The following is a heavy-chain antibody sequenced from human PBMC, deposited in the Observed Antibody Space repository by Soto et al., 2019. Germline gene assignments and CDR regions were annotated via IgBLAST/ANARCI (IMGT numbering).Heavy chain of an antibody. V-gene: IGHV4-39*01. CDR3: ASPTLGAFDI. CDR1: GGSISSSNYH. J-gene: IGHJ3*02. Sequence: SETLSLTCAVSGGSISSSNYHWGWIRQPPGKGLEWIGSIYYSGSTSYNSSLKSRVTISVDTSKNQFSLRLSSVTAADTAVYYCASPTLGAFDIWGQGTMVTVSS. CDR2: IYYSGST. D-gene: IGHD3-16*01.